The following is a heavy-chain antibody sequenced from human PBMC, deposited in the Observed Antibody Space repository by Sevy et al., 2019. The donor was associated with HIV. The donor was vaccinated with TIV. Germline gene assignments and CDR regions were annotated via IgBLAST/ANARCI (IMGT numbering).Heavy chain of an antibody. D-gene: IGHD3-10*02. CDR2: FSFGCGKI. CDR1: GFTFSSYA. V-gene: IGHV3-23*01. Sequence: GGSLRLSCAASGFTFSSYAMSWVRQAPGKGLEWVSTFSFGCGKINYADSVKGRFTISRDNSKNTLYLQMHSLGAEYTAVYYCAREGCSKPHDYWGQGTLVTVSS. CDR3: AREGCSKPHDY. J-gene: IGHJ4*02.